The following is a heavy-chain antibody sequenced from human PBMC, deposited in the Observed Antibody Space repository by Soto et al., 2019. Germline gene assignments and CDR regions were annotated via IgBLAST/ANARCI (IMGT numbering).Heavy chain of an antibody. CDR2: ISYDGSYQ. CDR3: AGDGRSGGVTRPDH. D-gene: IGHD1-26*01. Sequence: GGSLRLSCAASGFTFKSYGMHWVRQAPGKGLEWVAVISYDGSYQYYSDSVKARFTISRDNSKTTLNLQLSSLRVEDSAMYYCAGDGRSGGVTRPDHWGQGSLVTVSS. J-gene: IGHJ4*02. V-gene: IGHV3-30*03. CDR1: GFTFKSYG.